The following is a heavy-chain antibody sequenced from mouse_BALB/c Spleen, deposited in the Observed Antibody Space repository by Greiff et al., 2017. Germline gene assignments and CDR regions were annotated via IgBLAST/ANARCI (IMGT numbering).Heavy chain of an antibody. Sequence: VQLQQSGPGLVKPSQSLSLTCSVTGYSITSGYYWNWIRQFPGNKLEWMGYISYDGSNNYNPSLKNRISITRDTSKNQFFLKFNSVTTDDTATYYCASGKYYGSFAYWGQGTLVTVSA. CDR2: ISYDGSN. D-gene: IGHD1-1*01. CDR3: ASGKYYGSFAY. J-gene: IGHJ3*01. V-gene: IGHV3-6*02. CDR1: GYSITSGYY.